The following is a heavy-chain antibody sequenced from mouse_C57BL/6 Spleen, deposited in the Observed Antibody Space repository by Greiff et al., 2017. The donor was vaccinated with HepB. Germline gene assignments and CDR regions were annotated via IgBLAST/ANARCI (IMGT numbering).Heavy chain of an antibody. CDR3: AREDFPYYFDY. Sequence: VQLQQSGPELVKPGASVKISCKASGYAFSSSWMNWVKQRPGKGLEWIGRLYPGDGDTNYNGKFKGKATLTADKSSSTAYMQLSSLTSEDSAVYFCAREDFPYYFDYWGQGTTLTVSS. CDR2: LYPGDGDT. CDR1: GYAFSSSW. V-gene: IGHV1-82*01. J-gene: IGHJ2*01.